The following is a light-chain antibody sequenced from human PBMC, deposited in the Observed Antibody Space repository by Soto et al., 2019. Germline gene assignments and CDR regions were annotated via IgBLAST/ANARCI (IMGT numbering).Light chain of an antibody. V-gene: IGKV4-1*01. CDR2: WAS. J-gene: IGKJ4*01. CDR1: QSVLYSSNNKNY. Sequence: DIVMTQSPDSLAVSLGERATINCKSSQSVLYSSNNKNYLVWYQQKPGQPPKLLIYWASTRESGVPDRFSGSGSGTDFTLTISSLQAEDVEVYYCQQYYSTPLTFGGGTKVDIK. CDR3: QQYYSTPLT.